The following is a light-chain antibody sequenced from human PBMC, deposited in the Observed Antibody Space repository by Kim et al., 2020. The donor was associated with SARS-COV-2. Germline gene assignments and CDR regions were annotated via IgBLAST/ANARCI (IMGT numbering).Light chain of an antibody. CDR2: AAS. CDR3: QQSYKTPIT. V-gene: IGKV1-39*01. J-gene: IGKJ5*01. Sequence: SASVGDRVTITCRASQSITNYLNWYQQSPGKAPKLLIFAASSLQSGVPSRFSGSGSGTDFTLTISSLQPEDFATYYCQQSYKTPITFGQGTRLEIK. CDR1: QSITNY.